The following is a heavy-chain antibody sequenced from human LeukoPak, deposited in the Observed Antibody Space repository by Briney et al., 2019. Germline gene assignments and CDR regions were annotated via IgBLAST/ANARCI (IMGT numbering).Heavy chain of an antibody. D-gene: IGHD5-12*01. J-gene: IGHJ4*02. CDR1: GFTFDDYK. CDR3: AKDVRGYT. Sequence: PGGSLRLSCATSGFTFDDYKMHWVRQAPGKGLEWVCLISRDGSRRNYIDSVRGRFTVSRDNKKNFLYLQMNSLRIEDTALYYCAKDVRGYTWGQGTLVTVSS. V-gene: IGHV3-43*01. CDR2: ISRDGSRR.